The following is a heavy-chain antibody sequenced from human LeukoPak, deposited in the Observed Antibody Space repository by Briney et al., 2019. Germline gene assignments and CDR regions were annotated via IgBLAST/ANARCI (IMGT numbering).Heavy chain of an antibody. CDR2: ISYDGSNK. V-gene: IGHV3-30*18. Sequence: PGGSLRLSCAASGFTFSSYGMHWVRQAPGKGLEWVAVISYDGSNKYYADSVKGRFTISRDNSKNTLYLQMNSLRAEDTAVYYCAKDPYDSSGWDYNWFDPWGQGTLVTASS. D-gene: IGHD6-19*01. J-gene: IGHJ5*02. CDR3: AKDPYDSSGWDYNWFDP. CDR1: GFTFSSYG.